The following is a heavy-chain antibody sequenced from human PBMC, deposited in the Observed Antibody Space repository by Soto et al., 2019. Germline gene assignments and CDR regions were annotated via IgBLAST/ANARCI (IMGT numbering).Heavy chain of an antibody. CDR2: IKQDGSEK. CDR1: GFTFSSYW. D-gene: IGHD1-1*01. J-gene: IGHJ5*02. V-gene: IGHV3-7*05. CDR3: ARDDNPDWFDP. Sequence: GGSLRLSCAASGFTFSSYWMSWVRQAPGKGLEWVANIKQDGSEKYYVDSVKGRFTISRDNAKNSLYLQMNSLRAEDTAVYFCARDDNPDWFDPWGQGTLVTVSS.